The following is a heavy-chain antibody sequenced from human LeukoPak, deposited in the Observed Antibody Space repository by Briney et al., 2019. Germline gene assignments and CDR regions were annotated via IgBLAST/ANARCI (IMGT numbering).Heavy chain of an antibody. J-gene: IGHJ4*02. CDR1: GFTFSSYA. CDR2: ISSGDRT. CDR3: AKDATASPYFHWFDN. Sequence: GGSLRLSCAASGFTFSSYAVNWVRQALGKGLEWVAGISSGDRTFHAESVKGRFTISRDKSKDTLYLQMNSLRAEDTAVYYCAKDATASPYFHWFDNWGQGTQVIVSS. D-gene: IGHD3-9*01. V-gene: IGHV3-23*01.